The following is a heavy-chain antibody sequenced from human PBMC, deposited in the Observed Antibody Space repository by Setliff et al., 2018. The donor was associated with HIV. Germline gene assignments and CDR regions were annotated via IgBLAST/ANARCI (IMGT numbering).Heavy chain of an antibody. D-gene: IGHD3-10*01. J-gene: IGHJ4*02. CDR1: DGSFSSDY. Sequence: SETLSLTCTVSDGSFSSDYWTWIRQTPGKGLEWIGSIYHSGSTYYNPSLKSRVTISVDTSKDQFSLKLNSVTAADTAVYYCARGRHGLGLDVWGQGTLVTVSS. V-gene: IGHV4-59*04. CDR3: ARGRHGLGLDV. CDR2: IYHSGST.